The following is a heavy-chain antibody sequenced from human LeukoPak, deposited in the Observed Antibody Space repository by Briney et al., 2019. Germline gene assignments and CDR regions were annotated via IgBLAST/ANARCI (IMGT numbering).Heavy chain of an antibody. D-gene: IGHD3-16*01. CDR3: ARHGANYYYYYMDV. CDR1: EFTFSSYG. Sequence: GGSLRLSCAASEFTFSSYGIHWVRQAPGKGLEWVSPISGSGSSTYYADSVKGRFTISRDNSKNTLYLQMNSLRAEDTAVYYCARHGANYYYYYMDVWGKGTTVTVSS. V-gene: IGHV3-23*01. J-gene: IGHJ6*03. CDR2: ISGSGSST.